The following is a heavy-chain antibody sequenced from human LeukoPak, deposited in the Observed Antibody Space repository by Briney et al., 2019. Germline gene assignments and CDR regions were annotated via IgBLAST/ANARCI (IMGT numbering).Heavy chain of an antibody. J-gene: IGHJ4*02. V-gene: IGHV3-7*01. D-gene: IGHD2-15*01. CDR2: IKQGGSEK. CDR1: GFTFSSYW. CDR3: ASLSKKYCSGGSCYYFDY. Sequence: GGSLRLSCAASGFTFSSYWMSWVRQAPGKGLEWVANIKQGGSEKYYVDSVKGRFTISRDNAKNSLYLQMNSLRAEDTAVYYCASLSKKYCSGGSCYYFDYWGQGTLVTVSS.